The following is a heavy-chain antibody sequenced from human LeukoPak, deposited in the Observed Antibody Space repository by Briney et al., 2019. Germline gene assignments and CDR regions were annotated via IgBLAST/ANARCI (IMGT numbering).Heavy chain of an antibody. J-gene: IGHJ6*02. D-gene: IGHD5-12*01. CDR1: GFTFSSYS. CDR3: ARDMWLHFFRGMDV. Sequence: KTGGSLRLSCAASGFTFSSYSMNWVRQAPGKGLEWVSSISSSSSYIYYADSVKGRFTISRDNAKNSLYLQMNSLRAEDTAVYYCARDMWLHFFRGMDVWGQGTTVTVSS. CDR2: ISSSSSYI. V-gene: IGHV3-21*01.